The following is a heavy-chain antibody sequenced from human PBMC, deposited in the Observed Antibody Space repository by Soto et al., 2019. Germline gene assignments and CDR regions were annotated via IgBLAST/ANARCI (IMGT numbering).Heavy chain of an antibody. CDR1: GYTFTSYG. Sequence: GASVKVSCKASGYTFTSYGISWVRQAAGQGLEWMGWISAYNGNTNYAQKLQGRVTMTTDTSTSTAYMELRSLRSDDTAVYYCARAVMPWESYLPAAINYYYYYYGMDVWGQGTTVTVSS. J-gene: IGHJ6*02. CDR3: ARAVMPWESYLPAAINYYYYYYGMDV. V-gene: IGHV1-18*04. CDR2: ISAYNGNT. D-gene: IGHD2-2*01.